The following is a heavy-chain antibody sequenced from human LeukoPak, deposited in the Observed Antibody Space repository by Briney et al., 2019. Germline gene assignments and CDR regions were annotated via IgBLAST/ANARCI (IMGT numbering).Heavy chain of an antibody. J-gene: IGHJ4*02. CDR2: ISGSGGST. V-gene: IGHV3-23*01. Sequence: PGGSLRLSCAASGFTFSNYAVSWVRRAPGKGLEWVSGISGSGGSTYYADSVKGRFTISRDNSKNTVYLQMNSLRAEDTALYYCAKVQSSTGWYTFFDYWGQGSLVTVSS. D-gene: IGHD6-19*01. CDR3: AKVQSSTGWYTFFDY. CDR1: GFTFSNYA.